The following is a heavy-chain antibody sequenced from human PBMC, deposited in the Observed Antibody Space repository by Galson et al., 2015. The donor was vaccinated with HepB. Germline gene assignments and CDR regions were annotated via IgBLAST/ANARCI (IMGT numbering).Heavy chain of an antibody. CDR3: ARVHNPASTVDLIDY. D-gene: IGHD1-1*01. CDR2: IFYGGTT. Sequence: ETLSLTCSVSGVSISSNYYYWDWIRQPPGKGLEWIGNIFYGGTTNYNPSLKSRLTISVDMPKNEFSLKLRSVTAADTAVYYCARVHNPASTVDLIDYWGQGTLVTVSS. CDR1: GVSISSNYYY. J-gene: IGHJ4*02. V-gene: IGHV4-39*01.